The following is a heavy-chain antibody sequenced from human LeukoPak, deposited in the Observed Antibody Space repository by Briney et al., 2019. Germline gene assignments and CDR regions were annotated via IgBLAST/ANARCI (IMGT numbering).Heavy chain of an antibody. J-gene: IGHJ5*02. CDR3: ARGSPWGWFDP. CDR1: GGSISSYY. V-gene: IGHV4-59*01. Sequence: SETLSLTCTVSGGSISSYYWSWIRQPPGKGPEWIGYIYYSGSTNYNPSLKSRVTISVDTSKNQFSLKLSSVTAADTAVYYCARGSPWGWFDPWGQGALVTVSS. D-gene: IGHD3-16*01. CDR2: IYYSGST.